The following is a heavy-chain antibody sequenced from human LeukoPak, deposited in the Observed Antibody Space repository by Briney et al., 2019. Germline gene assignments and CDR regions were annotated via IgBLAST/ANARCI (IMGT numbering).Heavy chain of an antibody. CDR2: IKQDGSEK. D-gene: IGHD4-17*01. CDR3: ARDSYGDYVLGAFDI. V-gene: IGHV3-7*01. Sequence: GGSLRLSCAASGFTFSSYWMSWVRQAPGKGLEWVANIKQDGSEKYYADSVKGRFTISRDNAKNSLYLQMNSLRAEDTAVYYCARDSYGDYVLGAFDIWGQGTMVTVSS. J-gene: IGHJ3*02. CDR1: GFTFSSYW.